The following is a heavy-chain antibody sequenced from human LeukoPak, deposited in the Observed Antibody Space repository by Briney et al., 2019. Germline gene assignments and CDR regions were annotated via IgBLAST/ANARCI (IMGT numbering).Heavy chain of an antibody. CDR1: GFTFSSYW. V-gene: IGHV3-7*01. CDR3: ARDLYTPATVVVPAGVDY. CDR2: IKQDGGEK. Sequence: GGSLRLSCAASGFTFSSYWMSWVRQAPGKGLEWVANIKQDGGEKYYVDSVKGRFTISRDNAKNSLYLQMNSLRAEDTAVYYCARDLYTPATVVVPAGVDYWGQGTLVTVSS. D-gene: IGHD2-2*01. J-gene: IGHJ4*02.